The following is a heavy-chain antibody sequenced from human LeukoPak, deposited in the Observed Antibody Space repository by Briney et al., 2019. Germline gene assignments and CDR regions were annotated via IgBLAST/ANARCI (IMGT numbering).Heavy chain of an antibody. V-gene: IGHV1-18*01. J-gene: IGHJ4*02. CDR3: ARGVEPPYYFDY. CDR1: GYTFTSYG. D-gene: IGHD1-14*01. CDR2: ISAYNGNT. Sequence: ASVKVSCKASGYTFTSYGISWVRQAPGQGLEWMGWISAYNGNTNYAQKLQGRVTMTTDTSTSTAYMELSSLRSEDTAVYYCARGVEPPYYFDYWGQGTLVTVSS.